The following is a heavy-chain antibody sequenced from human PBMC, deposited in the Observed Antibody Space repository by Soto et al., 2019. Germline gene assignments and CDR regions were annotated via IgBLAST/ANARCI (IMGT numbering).Heavy chain of an antibody. Sequence: QAQLVQSGAEVKKPGASVKVSCKASGYSFVGYNISWVRQAPGQGLEWMGCIRPYNGDTNYAQKVQGRVTVTTDTSTSTAYMELRSVRSDDTAVYYCAGDGGGIADVWGQGTPVTVS. V-gene: IGHV1-18*04. CDR3: AGDGGGIADV. D-gene: IGHD2-21*01. CDR1: GYSFVGYN. J-gene: IGHJ6*02. CDR2: IRPYNGDT.